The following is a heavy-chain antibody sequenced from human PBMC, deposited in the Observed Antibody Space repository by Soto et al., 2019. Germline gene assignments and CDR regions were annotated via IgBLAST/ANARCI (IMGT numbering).Heavy chain of an antibody. J-gene: IGHJ4*02. CDR1: GFTFSSYS. Sequence: GGSLRLSCAASGFTFSSYSINWVRQAPGKGLEWVSSISSSSSYIYYADSVKGRFTISRDNAKNSLYLQMNSLRAEDTAVYYCARDLGGYSYGPFDYGGQGTLVTVSS. CDR2: ISSSSSYI. V-gene: IGHV3-21*01. CDR3: ARDLGGYSYGPFDY. D-gene: IGHD5-18*01.